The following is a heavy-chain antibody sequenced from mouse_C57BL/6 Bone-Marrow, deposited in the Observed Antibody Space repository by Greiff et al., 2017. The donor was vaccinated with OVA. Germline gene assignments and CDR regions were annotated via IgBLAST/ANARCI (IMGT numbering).Heavy chain of an antibody. J-gene: IGHJ4*01. D-gene: IGHD1-1*01. CDR3: ARITGFYAMDY. CDR1: GYTFTSYW. CDR2: IDPSDSYT. Sequence: QVQLQQPGAELVKPGASVKLSCKASGYTFTSYWMQWVKQRPGQGLEWIGEIDPSDSYTNYNQKFKGKATLTVDTSSSTAYMQLSSLTSEDSAVYYCARITGFYAMDYWGQGTSVTVSS. V-gene: IGHV1-50*01.